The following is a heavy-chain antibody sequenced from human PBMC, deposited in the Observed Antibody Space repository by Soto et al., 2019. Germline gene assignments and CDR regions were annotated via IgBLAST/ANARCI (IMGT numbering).Heavy chain of an antibody. J-gene: IGHJ4*02. Sequence: TCTFSGFSLSSTRMAVGWIRQPPGKALEWLALIYWDDDKRYSPFLKSRLTITKDTSKNQVVLTMSNMDPLDTARYYCAHIVVAGLGYYFDYWGQGTLVTVSS. V-gene: IGHV2-5*02. CDR2: IYWDDDK. D-gene: IGHD6-19*01. CDR3: AHIVVAGLGYYFDY. CDR1: GFSLSSTRMA.